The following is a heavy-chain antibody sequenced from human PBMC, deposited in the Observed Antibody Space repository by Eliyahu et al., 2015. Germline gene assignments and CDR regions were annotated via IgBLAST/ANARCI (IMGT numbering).Heavy chain of an antibody. D-gene: IGHD3-10*01. CDR2: ISSYNGNT. Sequence: QVQLVQSGAEVKKPGASVKVSCXASGXTFTSYGXSXXRQAPGQGLGXMGWISSYNGNTKYAQNLQGRVTMTTDTSTSTGYMELRSLRSDDTAVYYCARNGSGSYYSLPLDYWGQGTLVTVSS. V-gene: IGHV1-18*01. J-gene: IGHJ4*02. CDR3: ARNGSGSYYSLPLDY. CDR1: GXTFTSYG.